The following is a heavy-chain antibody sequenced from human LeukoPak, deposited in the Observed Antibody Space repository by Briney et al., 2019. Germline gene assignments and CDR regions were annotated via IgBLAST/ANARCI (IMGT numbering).Heavy chain of an antibody. CDR2: IFPADSDT. CDR3: AGPPGVGATSFDY. J-gene: IGHJ4*02. CDR1: GYIFSNYW. D-gene: IGHD1-26*01. V-gene: IGHV5-51*01. Sequence: GESLKISCKGSGYIFSNYWIAWVRRMPGKGLEWMGIIFPADSDTRYSPSLQGQVTISVDKSINTAYLQWSSLKASDSAMYYCAGPPGVGATSFDYWGQGTLVTVSS.